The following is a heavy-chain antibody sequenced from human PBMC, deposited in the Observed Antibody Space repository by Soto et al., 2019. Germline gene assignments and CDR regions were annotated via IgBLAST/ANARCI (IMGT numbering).Heavy chain of an antibody. J-gene: IGHJ4*02. CDR1: GGSISSGGSS. V-gene: IGHV4-30-2*01. D-gene: IGHD3-22*01. Sequence: QLQLQESGSGLVKPSQTLSLTCAVSGGSISSGGSSWTWIRQPPGKGLEWIGYIYHSGSTYYNPSLEXRVTISVDRSKNQFSLKLTSVTAADTAVYYCARGAVVNFDSWGQGTLVTVSS. CDR3: ARGAVVNFDS. CDR2: IYHSGST.